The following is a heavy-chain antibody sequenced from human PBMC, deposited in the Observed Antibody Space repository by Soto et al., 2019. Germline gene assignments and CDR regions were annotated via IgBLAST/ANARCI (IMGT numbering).Heavy chain of an antibody. CDR3: ARDLKDWNFFGMDV. J-gene: IGHJ6*02. V-gene: IGHV1-2*02. CDR1: GYTLTGYY. D-gene: IGHD1-1*01. Sequence: ASVKVSCKASGYTLTGYYVHWVRQAPGQGLEWMGWLYPDSGDTNYAQKFQGRVTMTRDTSISTAYMELSRLTSDDTAVYYCARDLKDWNFFGMDVWGQGTTVTVSS. CDR2: LYPDSGDT.